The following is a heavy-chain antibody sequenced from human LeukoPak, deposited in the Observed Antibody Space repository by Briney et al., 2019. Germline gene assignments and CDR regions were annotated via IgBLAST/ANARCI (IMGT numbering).Heavy chain of an antibody. CDR2: ISSSGSTI. CDR3: ARRGIQLWPHDDY. Sequence: GGSLRLSCTVTGFTFSGYEMNWVRQAPGKGLEWVSYISSSGSTIFYADSVKGRFTISRDNAKNSLYLQMNSLRAEDTAVYYCARRGIQLWPHDDYWGQGTLVTVSS. CDR1: GFTFSGYE. J-gene: IGHJ4*02. D-gene: IGHD5-18*01. V-gene: IGHV3-48*03.